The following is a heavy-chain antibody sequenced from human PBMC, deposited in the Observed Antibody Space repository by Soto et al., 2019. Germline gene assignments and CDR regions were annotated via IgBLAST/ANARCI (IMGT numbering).Heavy chain of an antibody. V-gene: IGHV4-34*01. CDR1: GGSFSGYY. J-gene: IGHJ3*02. Sequence: SETLSLTCAVYGGSFSGYYWSWIRQPPGKGLEWIGEINHSGSTNYNPSLKSRVTISVDASKNQFSLKLSSVTAADTAVYYCARTGYSYANDASAIWGQGTMVTVSS. CDR3: ARTGYSYANDASAI. D-gene: IGHD5-18*01. CDR2: INHSGST.